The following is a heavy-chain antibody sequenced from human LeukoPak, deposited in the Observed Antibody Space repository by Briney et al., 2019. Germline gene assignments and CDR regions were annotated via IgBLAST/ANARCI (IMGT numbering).Heavy chain of an antibody. Sequence: GGSLRLSCAASGFTFSTYAISWVRQAPGKGLEWVSAISGSGAKTYYADSEKGRFTITRDNSKNTLYLQMNSLRAEDTAVYYCAKEYSSSGYFDYWGQGTLVTVSS. J-gene: IGHJ4*02. CDR2: ISGSGAKT. V-gene: IGHV3-23*01. CDR1: GFTFSTYA. D-gene: IGHD6-13*01. CDR3: AKEYSSSGYFDY.